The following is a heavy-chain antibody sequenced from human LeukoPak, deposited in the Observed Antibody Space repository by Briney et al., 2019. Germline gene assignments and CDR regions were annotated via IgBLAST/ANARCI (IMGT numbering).Heavy chain of an antibody. CDR2: ISWNGGSI. J-gene: IGHJ4*02. V-gene: IGHV3-9*01. D-gene: IGHD3-10*01. CDR3: ARDLKGPITMVRGVIALDY. Sequence: GGSLRLSCVASGFTFENYAMHWVRQAPGKGLEWVSGISWNGGSIGYADFAKGRFTISRDTCKDTLYLQMNSLRAEDTAVYYCARDLKGPITMVRGVIALDYWGQGTLVAVSS. CDR1: GFTFENYA.